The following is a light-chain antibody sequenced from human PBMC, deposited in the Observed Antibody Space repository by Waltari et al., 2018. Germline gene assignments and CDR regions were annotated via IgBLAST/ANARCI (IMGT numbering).Light chain of an antibody. Sequence: DIQMTQSPSTLSASEGDRVTITCRASQSVSSWLAWYQQKPGKTPKLLIYKASILKTGVSSRFSGSGSETEFTLTISGLQPDDFATYYCQEYDSYWTFGQGTKVEIK. CDR1: QSVSSW. CDR2: KAS. CDR3: QEYDSYWT. V-gene: IGKV1-5*03. J-gene: IGKJ1*01.